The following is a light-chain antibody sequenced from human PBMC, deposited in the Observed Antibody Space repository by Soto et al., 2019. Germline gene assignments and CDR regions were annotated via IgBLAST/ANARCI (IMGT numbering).Light chain of an antibody. CDR1: QSISSS. CDR3: QQYNSYTWT. J-gene: IGKJ1*01. CDR2: YES. V-gene: IGKV1-5*03. Sequence: DIQMTQSPSTLSASVGDRVTITCRASQSISSSLAGYQQRPRKAPKLLIYYESSIEAGVPSRFSGSGSGTEXXLXISXXQPDDFATYYCQQYNSYTWTFGQGTKGEIK.